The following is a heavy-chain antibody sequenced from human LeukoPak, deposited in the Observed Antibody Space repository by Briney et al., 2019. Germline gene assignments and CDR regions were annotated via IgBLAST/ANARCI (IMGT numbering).Heavy chain of an antibody. J-gene: IGHJ4*02. CDR2: ISYDGSNT. V-gene: IGHV3-30*04. Sequence: PGGSLRLPCAASGFTFSNYGIHWVRQAPGKGLEWVALISYDGSNTWYADSVKGRFTISRDNSKNTLYLQMNSLRAEDTAVYYCAKEGVLLWFGELPENYFDYWGQGTLVTVSS. CDR1: GFTFSNYG. D-gene: IGHD3-10*01. CDR3: AKEGVLLWFGELPENYFDY.